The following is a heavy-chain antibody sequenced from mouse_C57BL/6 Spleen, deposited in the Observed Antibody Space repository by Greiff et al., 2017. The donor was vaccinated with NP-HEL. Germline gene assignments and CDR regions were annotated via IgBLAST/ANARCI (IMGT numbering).Heavy chain of an antibody. CDR3: ARSDGYDWFAC. D-gene: IGHD2-2*01. CDR2: ISSGSSTI. J-gene: IGHJ3*01. CDR1: GFTFSDYG. Sequence: EVQRVESGGGLVKPGGSLKLSCAASGFTFSDYGMHWVRQAPEKGLEWVAYISSGSSTIYYADTVKGRFTISRDNAKNTLFLQMTSLRSEDTAMYYCARSDGYDWFACWGQGTLVTVSA. V-gene: IGHV5-17*01.